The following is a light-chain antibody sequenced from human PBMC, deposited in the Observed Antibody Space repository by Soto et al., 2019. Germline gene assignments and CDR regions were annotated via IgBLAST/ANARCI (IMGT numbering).Light chain of an antibody. J-gene: IGKJ1*01. Sequence: EIVLTQSPDTLSVSPGERAILSCRASQTVTSNFLAWYQQGPGQAPRLLIYGASSRAAGIPDRFSGSGSGTDFTLTISRLEPEDLAVYYCQQYGTSPETFGQGTKVDIK. CDR1: QTVTSNF. V-gene: IGKV3-20*01. CDR2: GAS. CDR3: QQYGTSPET.